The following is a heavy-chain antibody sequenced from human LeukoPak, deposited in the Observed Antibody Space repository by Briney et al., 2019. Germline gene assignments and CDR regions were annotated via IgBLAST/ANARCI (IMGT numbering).Heavy chain of an antibody. V-gene: IGHV4-59*08. CDR3: ARYSNLQLWTYRPRAYFDY. CDR1: GGSFSGYY. CDR2: IYYSGST. J-gene: IGHJ4*02. D-gene: IGHD5-18*01. Sequence: SETLSLTCAVYGGSFSGYYWSWIRQPPGKGLEWIGYIYYSGSTNYNPSLKSRVTISVDTSKNQFSLKLSSVTAADTAVYYCARYSNLQLWTYRPRAYFDYWGQGTLVTVSS.